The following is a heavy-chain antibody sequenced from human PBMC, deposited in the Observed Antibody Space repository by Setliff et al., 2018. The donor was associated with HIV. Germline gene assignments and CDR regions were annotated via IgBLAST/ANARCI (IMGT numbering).Heavy chain of an antibody. D-gene: IGHD1-26*01. V-gene: IGHV4-61*05. Sequence: ASETLSLTCSVSGGSINSDNYYWGWIRQSADKGLEWLGEICNGGFVNLNPFLRSRVTISLDMWKNQFALKLTLMTAADTAVYFCAQNSGWALGGWGPGALVTVSS. CDR1: GGSINSDNYY. J-gene: IGHJ4*02. CDR2: ICNGGFV. CDR3: AQNSGWALGG.